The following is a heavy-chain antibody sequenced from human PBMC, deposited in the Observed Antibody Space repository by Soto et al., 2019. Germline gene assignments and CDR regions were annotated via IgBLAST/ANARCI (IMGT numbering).Heavy chain of an antibody. Sequence: SVKVSCKASGGTFSSYAISWVRQAPGQGLEWMGGIIPIFGTANYAQKFQGRVTITADESTSTAYMELSSLRSEDTAVYYCARDPNYYYDSSGYYIWGQGTLVTVSS. J-gene: IGHJ4*02. D-gene: IGHD3-22*01. V-gene: IGHV1-69*13. CDR3: ARDPNYYYDSSGYYI. CDR1: GGTFSSYA. CDR2: IIPIFGTA.